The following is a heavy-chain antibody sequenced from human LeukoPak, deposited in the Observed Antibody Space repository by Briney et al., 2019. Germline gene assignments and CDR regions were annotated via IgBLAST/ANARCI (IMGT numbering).Heavy chain of an antibody. CDR3: AKDRGYYVDTGTINF. CDR1: GLSFGAHA. V-gene: IGHV3-23*01. D-gene: IGHD3-22*01. J-gene: IGHJ4*02. Sequence: GGSLRLSCAASGLSFGAHAMHWVRQAPGMGLEWVSGVGGGGQRTHYADSVKGRFTISRDNSKNTLYLQMDSLRAEDTAIYYCAKDRGYYVDTGTINFWGQGTLVTVSS. CDR2: VGGGGQRT.